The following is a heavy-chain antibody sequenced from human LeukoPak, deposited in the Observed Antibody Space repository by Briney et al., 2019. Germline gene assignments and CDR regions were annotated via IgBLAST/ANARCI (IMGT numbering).Heavy chain of an antibody. D-gene: IGHD3-22*01. CDR3: ARSRYYDSTGYNPSYYFDS. CDR2: IYNTVDV. J-gene: IGHJ4*02. Sequence: SETLSLTCTVSGGSIIGSYWTWIRQSPGKSLEYIGYIYNTVDVNYSPSLKSRVTISIDLSGNQFPLRLNSVTAADTALYYCARSRYYDSTGYNPSYYFDSWGQGALVTVSS. V-gene: IGHV4-59*01. CDR1: GGSIIGSY.